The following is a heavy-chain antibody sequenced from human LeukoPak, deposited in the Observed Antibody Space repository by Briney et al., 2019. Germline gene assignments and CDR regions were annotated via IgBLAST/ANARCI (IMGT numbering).Heavy chain of an antibody. V-gene: IGHV4-59*08. CDR3: ARLGYCSGGSCYPEYYFDY. Sequence: SETLSLTCTVSGGSLCSYYWSWIRQPPGKGVEGIGDIYFSGSTNYNPSLKSRVTISVDTSKNQFSLKLSSVTAADTAVYYCARLGYCSGGSCYPEYYFDYWGQGTLVTVSS. J-gene: IGHJ4*02. CDR1: GGSLCSYY. CDR2: IYFSGST. D-gene: IGHD2-15*01.